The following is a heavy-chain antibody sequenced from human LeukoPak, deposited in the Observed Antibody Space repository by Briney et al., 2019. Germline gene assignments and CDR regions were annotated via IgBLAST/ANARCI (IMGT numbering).Heavy chain of an antibody. J-gene: IGHJ4*02. CDR2: IKQDGTEK. Sequence: GGSLRLSCAASGFTYSGYWMSWVRQAPGKGREWVATIKQDGTEKYYVDSVKGRFTISRDNAKNSLYLQMNSLRVEDTAVYYCAKAAKYYYGSETYYFFEHWGQGTPVTASS. CDR3: AKAAKYYYGSETYYFFEH. D-gene: IGHD3-10*01. V-gene: IGHV3-7*01. CDR1: GFTYSGYW.